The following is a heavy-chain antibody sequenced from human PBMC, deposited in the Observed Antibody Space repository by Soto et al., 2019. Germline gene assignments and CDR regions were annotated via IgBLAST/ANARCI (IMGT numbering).Heavy chain of an antibody. J-gene: IGHJ6*02. CDR1: GFTVSSNY. V-gene: IGHV3-53*02. CDR2: IYSGGST. D-gene: IGHD3-16*01. CDR3: ARGLGETGYSSYYYYYGMDV. Sequence: EVQLVETGGGLIQPGGSLRLSCAASGFTVSSNYMSWVRQAPGKGLEWVSVIYSGGSTYYEDSVKGRFTISRDNSKNTLYLQMNSLRDADTVVYYCARGLGETGYSSYYYYYGMDVWGQGTTVTVSS.